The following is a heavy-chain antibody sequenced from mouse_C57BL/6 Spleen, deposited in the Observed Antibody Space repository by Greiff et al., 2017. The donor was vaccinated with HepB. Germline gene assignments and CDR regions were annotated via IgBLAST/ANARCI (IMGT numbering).Heavy chain of an antibody. Sequence: VQLQQSGPELVKPGASVKISCKASGYTFTDYYMNWVKQSHGKSLEWIGDINPNNGGTSYNQKFKGKATLTVDKSSSTAYMELRSLTSEDSAVYYCASNPGFAYWGQGTLVTVSA. V-gene: IGHV1-26*01. CDR1: GYTFTDYY. J-gene: IGHJ3*01. CDR2: INPNNGGT. CDR3: ASNPGFAY.